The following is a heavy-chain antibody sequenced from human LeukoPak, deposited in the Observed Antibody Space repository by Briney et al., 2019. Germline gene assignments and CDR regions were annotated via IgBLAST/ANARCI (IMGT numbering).Heavy chain of an antibody. D-gene: IGHD5-18*01. J-gene: IGHJ4*02. CDR2: ISHDGYNK. CDR1: GLTFRRCG. Sequence: PGGSLRLSCAASGLTFRRCGIHWVRQAPGKGLEWVAFISHDGYNKYYADSVKGRFTISRDNPKNTLYLQMDSLGADDTAVYYCARDRALGYSYGYMDYWGQGTLVTVSS. CDR3: ARDRALGYSYGYMDY. V-gene: IGHV3-30*19.